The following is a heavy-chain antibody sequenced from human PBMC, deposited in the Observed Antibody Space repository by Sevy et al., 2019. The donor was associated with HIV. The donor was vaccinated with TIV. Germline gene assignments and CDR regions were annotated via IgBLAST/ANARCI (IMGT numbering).Heavy chain of an antibody. V-gene: IGHV3-30-3*01. CDR3: ALERLSSDVAEYFQN. J-gene: IGHJ1*01. D-gene: IGHD1-1*01. Sequence: GGSLRLSCATSGFTFSSYSMHWVRQAPGKGLEWVATISYDGSNKHYADSVKGRFTNSRDNFKNSLSLQMNSLRAEDTAMYYCALERLSSDVAEYFQNWGQGTLVTVSS. CDR2: ISYDGSNK. CDR1: GFTFSSYS.